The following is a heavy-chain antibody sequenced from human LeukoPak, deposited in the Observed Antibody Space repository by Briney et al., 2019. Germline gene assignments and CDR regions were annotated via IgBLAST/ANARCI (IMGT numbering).Heavy chain of an antibody. CDR2: IYYSGTT. CDR1: GGSISSGTYS. D-gene: IGHD3-10*01. V-gene: IGHV4-30-4*07. CDR3: ARDGTYYYAFDI. Sequence: PSETLSLTCTVSGGSISSGTYSWSWIRQPPGKGLEWIGYIYYSGTTYYNPSLKSLVTISVDTSKNQFSLKLSSVTAADTAVYYCARDGTYYYAFDIWGQGTMVTVSS. J-gene: IGHJ3*02.